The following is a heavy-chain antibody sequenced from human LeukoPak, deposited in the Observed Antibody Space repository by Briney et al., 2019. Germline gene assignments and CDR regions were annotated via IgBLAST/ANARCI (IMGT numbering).Heavy chain of an antibody. D-gene: IGHD6-13*01. Sequence: SETLSLTCTVSGGSISSYYWSWVRQPPGKGLEWIGCIYYSGSTNYNPSLKSRVTISVDTSKNQFSLKLSSVTAADTAVYYCARRSSWSFDYWGQGTLVTVSS. CDR1: GGSISSYY. CDR2: IYYSGST. J-gene: IGHJ4*02. V-gene: IGHV4-59*08. CDR3: ARRSSWSFDY.